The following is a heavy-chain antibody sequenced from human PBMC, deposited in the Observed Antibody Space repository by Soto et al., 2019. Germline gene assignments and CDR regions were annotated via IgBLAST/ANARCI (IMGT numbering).Heavy chain of an antibody. D-gene: IGHD6-13*01. J-gene: IGHJ1*01. Sequence: QVQLVQSGAEVKKPGASVKVSCKASGYTFTSYYMHWVRQAPGQGLEWMGIINPSGGSTSYVQKFQGRVTMSRDTSTSTVYMEMSRLRSEDTAVYYCSRSDSSSYTAADFQHWGQGTLVTVSS. CDR1: GYTFTSYY. V-gene: IGHV1-46*03. CDR3: SRSDSSSYTAADFQH. CDR2: INPSGGST.